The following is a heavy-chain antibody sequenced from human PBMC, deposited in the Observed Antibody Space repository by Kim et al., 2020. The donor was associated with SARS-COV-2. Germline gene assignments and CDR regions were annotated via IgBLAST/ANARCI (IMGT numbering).Heavy chain of an antibody. D-gene: IGHD3-10*01. V-gene: IGHV4-39*07. CDR2: IYYSGST. CDR1: GGSISSSSYY. J-gene: IGHJ4*02. Sequence: SETLSLTCTVSGGSISSSSYYWGWIRQPPGKGLEWIGSIYYSGSTYYNPSLKSRVTISVDTSKNQFSLKLSSVTAADTAVYYCASEPLGSGDYWGQGTL. CDR3: ASEPLGSGDY.